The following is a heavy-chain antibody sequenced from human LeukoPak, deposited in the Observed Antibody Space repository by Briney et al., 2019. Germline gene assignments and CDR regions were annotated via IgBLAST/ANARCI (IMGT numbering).Heavy chain of an antibody. CDR3: ARDRGYYDSSGYPYYFDY. D-gene: IGHD3-22*01. V-gene: IGHV1-69*13. Sequence: SVKVSCKASGGTFSSYAISWVRQAPGQGLEWMGGIIPIFGTANYAQKFQGRVTITADESTSTAYMELSSLRSEDTAVYYCARDRGYYDSSGYPYYFDYWGQGTLVTVSS. J-gene: IGHJ4*02. CDR1: GGTFSSYA. CDR2: IIPIFGTA.